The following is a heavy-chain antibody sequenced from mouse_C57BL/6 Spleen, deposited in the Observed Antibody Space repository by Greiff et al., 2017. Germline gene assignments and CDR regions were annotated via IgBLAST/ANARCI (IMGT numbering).Heavy chain of an antibody. J-gene: IGHJ3*01. D-gene: IGHD2-1*01. CDR1: GFTFSDYG. V-gene: IGHV5-17*01. CDR2: ISSCSSTN. CDR3: ARNYYGNYSFAY. Sequence: EVKLMQSGGGLVQPGGSLKLSCAASGFTFSDYGMHWVRPAPEKGLEWVAYISSCSSTNYAADTVEGRFTISRDNDKNTLFLQMTSLRSEDTAMYYCARNYYGNYSFAYWGQGTLVTVSA.